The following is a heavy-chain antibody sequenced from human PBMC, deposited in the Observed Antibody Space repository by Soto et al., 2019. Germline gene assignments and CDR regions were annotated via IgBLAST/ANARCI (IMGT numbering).Heavy chain of an antibody. CDR1: GGTFSSYA. D-gene: IGHD2-15*01. J-gene: IGHJ6*02. CDR2: IIPIFGTA. Sequence: QVQLVQSGAEVKKPGSSVKVSCKASGGTFSSYAISWVRQAPGQGLEWMGGIIPIFGTANYAQKFQGRVKITADESTSTAYMELSSLRSEDTAVYYCAREGRGTGLIYYYYGMDVWGQGTTVTVSS. V-gene: IGHV1-69*01. CDR3: AREGRGTGLIYYYYGMDV.